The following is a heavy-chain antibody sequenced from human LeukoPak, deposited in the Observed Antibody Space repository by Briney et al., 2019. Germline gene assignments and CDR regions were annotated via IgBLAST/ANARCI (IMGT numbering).Heavy chain of an antibody. V-gene: IGHV4-38-2*02. CDR1: GGSISSGYY. D-gene: IGHD3-22*01. Sequence: PSETLSLTCTVSGGSISSGYYWGWIRQPPGKGLEWIGSIYHSGSTYYNPSLKSRVTISVDTSKNQFSLKLSSVTAADTAVYYCAKVGYYDSSGYYRSDWGQGTLVTVSS. CDR2: IYHSGST. J-gene: IGHJ4*02. CDR3: AKVGYYDSSGYYRSD.